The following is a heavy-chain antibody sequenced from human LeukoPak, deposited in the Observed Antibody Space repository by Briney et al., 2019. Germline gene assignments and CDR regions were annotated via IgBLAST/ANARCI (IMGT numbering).Heavy chain of an antibody. CDR2: ISSSSSYI. CDR1: GFTFSSYS. J-gene: IGHJ1*01. CDR3: ARFETVAAKPIEH. D-gene: IGHD6-19*01. V-gene: IGHV3-21*01. Sequence: GGSLRLSCAASGFTFSSYSMNWVRQAPGKGLEWVSSISSSSSYIYYADSVKGRFTISRDNAKNPLYLQMNSLRAEDTAVYYCARFETVAAKPIEHWGPGTLVTVSS.